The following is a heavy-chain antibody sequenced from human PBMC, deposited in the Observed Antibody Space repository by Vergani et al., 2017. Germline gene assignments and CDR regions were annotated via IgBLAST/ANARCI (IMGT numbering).Heavy chain of an antibody. CDR1: GGSISAGYYF. Sequence: QVQLQASGPGRVKPSQTLSLTCTMSGGSISAGYYFWSWIRQPAGKGLEGLGHISASGNASHSPSLKTRVSMSVDTSKNQFSLTGTSVTAADTAIYFCARRIGGYYSGGKVHPLRTAFDFWGHGTVVTVSS. CDR3: ARRIGGYYSGGKVHPLRTAFDF. V-gene: IGHV4-61*02. J-gene: IGHJ3*01. D-gene: IGHD2-15*01. CDR2: ISASGNA.